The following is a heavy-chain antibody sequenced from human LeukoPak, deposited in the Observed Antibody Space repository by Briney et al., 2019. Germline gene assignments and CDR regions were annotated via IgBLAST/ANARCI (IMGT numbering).Heavy chain of an antibody. D-gene: IGHD3-10*01. CDR2: ISSSSSYI. CDR3: ARDGRVVRPKGWFDP. Sequence: GGSLRLSCAASGFTFSSYSMNWVRQAPGKGLEWVSSISSSSSYIYYADSVKGRFTISRDNAKNSLYLQMNSLRAEDTAVYYCARDGRVVRPKGWFDPWRQGTRVSVSS. V-gene: IGHV3-21*01. J-gene: IGHJ5*02. CDR1: GFTFSSYS.